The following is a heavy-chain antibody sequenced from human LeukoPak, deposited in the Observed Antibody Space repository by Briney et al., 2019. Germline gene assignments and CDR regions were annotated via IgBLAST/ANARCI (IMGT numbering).Heavy chain of an antibody. CDR3: ARDRNYYDSSGYWRYFDY. Sequence: ASVKVSCKASGYTFTSYGISWVRQAPGQGLEWMGRIIPIFGTANYAQKFQGRVTITADESTSTAYMELSSLRSEDTAVYYCARDRNYYDSSGYWRYFDYWGQGTLVTVSS. CDR2: IIPIFGTA. V-gene: IGHV1-69*13. CDR1: GYTFTSYG. D-gene: IGHD3-22*01. J-gene: IGHJ4*02.